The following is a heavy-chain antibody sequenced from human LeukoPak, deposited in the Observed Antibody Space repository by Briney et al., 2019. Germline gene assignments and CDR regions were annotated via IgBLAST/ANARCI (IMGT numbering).Heavy chain of an antibody. CDR2: IIPLLDIA. CDR3: TRDRQYCVSASCYEVFDC. V-gene: IGHV1-69*04. CDR1: GGTFSSCA. D-gene: IGHD2-2*01. Sequence: SVKVSCKASGGTFSSCAINWVRQAPGQGLEWMGRIIPLLDIANYAQKFQGRVTITADKSTSTAYMELSSLRSDDTAVYYCTRDRQYCVSASCYEVFDCWGQGTLITVSS. J-gene: IGHJ4*02.